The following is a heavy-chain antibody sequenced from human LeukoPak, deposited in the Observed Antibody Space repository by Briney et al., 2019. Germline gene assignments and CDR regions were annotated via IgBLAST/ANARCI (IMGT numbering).Heavy chain of an antibody. J-gene: IGHJ4*02. V-gene: IGHV3-23*01. D-gene: IGHD3-22*01. CDR1: GFTFSSYA. CDR2: ISGSGGST. CDR3: AKVWYYDSSGLFDY. Sequence: GGPLRLSCAASGFTFSSYAMSWVRQAPGKGLEWVSAISGSGGSTYYADSVKGRFTISRDNSKNTLYLQMNSLRAEDTAVYYCAKVWYYDSSGLFDYWGQGTLVTVSS.